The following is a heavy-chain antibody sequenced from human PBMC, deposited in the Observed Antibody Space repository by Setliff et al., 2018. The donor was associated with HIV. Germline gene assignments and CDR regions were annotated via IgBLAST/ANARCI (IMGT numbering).Heavy chain of an antibody. J-gene: IGHJ6*03. Sequence: GASVKVSCKASGYRFTDYYIHWVRQAPGQGLEWMGLINPNSGGTNYEQKFLGRVTMTRDTSISTAYMELSRLRSDDTAVYYCAGLSIPAYYYMDVWGKGTTVTVSS. CDR1: GYRFTDYY. V-gene: IGHV1-2*02. CDR2: INPNSGGT. D-gene: IGHD2-21*01. CDR3: AGLSIPAYYYMDV.